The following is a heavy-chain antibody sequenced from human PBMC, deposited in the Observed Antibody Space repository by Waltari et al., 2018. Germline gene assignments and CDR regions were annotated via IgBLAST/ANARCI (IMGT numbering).Heavy chain of an antibody. J-gene: IGHJ4*02. D-gene: IGHD6-19*01. CDR2: INHSGST. V-gene: IGHV4-34*01. Sequence: QVQLQQWGAGLLKPSETLSLTCAVYGGSFRGYYWSWIRQPPGKGLEWIGEINHSGSTNYNPSLKSRVTISVDTSKNQFSLKLSSVTAADTAVYYCARGPRAVAGKGRDYWGQGTLVTVSS. CDR3: ARGPRAVAGKGRDY. CDR1: GGSFRGYY.